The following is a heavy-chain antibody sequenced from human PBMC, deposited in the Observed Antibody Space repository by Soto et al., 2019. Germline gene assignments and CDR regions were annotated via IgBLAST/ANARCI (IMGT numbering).Heavy chain of an antibody. D-gene: IGHD6-13*01. CDR1: GGTFSSYT. J-gene: IGHJ5*02. V-gene: IGHV1-69*08. CDR3: ARDGVYSSSWNWFDP. Sequence: QVQLVQSGAEVKKPGSSVKVSCKASGGTFSSYTISWVRQAPGQGLEWMGRIIPILGIANYAQKFQGRVTITADKSTSTAYMELSSLRSEDTAVYYCARDGVYSSSWNWFDPWGQGTLVTVSS. CDR2: IIPILGIA.